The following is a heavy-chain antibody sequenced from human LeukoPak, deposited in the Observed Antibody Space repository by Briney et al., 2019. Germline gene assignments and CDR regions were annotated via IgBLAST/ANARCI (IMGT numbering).Heavy chain of an antibody. J-gene: IGHJ5*02. CDR2: ISAYNGDT. V-gene: IGHV1-18*01. CDR3: ARDGLSYTNPNNWCDP. D-gene: IGHD2-2*02. Sequence: ASVKVSCKASGYPFTSYYINWVRQAPGQGLEWMGWISAYNGDTNYAQNLQGRVTMTTDTSTDTAYMELRSLRSDDTAVYYCARDGLSYTNPNNWCDPWGQGTLVTVSS. CDR1: GYPFTSYY.